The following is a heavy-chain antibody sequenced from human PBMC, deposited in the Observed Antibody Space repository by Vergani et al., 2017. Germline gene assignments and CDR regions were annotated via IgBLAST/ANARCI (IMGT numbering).Heavy chain of an antibody. CDR3: ARRRPNSSPGWFDP. J-gene: IGHJ5*02. V-gene: IGHV1-69*01. Sequence: QVQLVQSGAEVKKPGSSVKVSCKASGGTFSSYAISWVRQAPGQGLEWMGGIIPIFGTANYAQKFQGRVTITADESTSTAYMELSSLSSEDTAVYYCARRRPNSSPGWFDPWGQGTLVTVSS. CDR2: IIPIFGTA. D-gene: IGHD6-6*01. CDR1: GGTFSSYA.